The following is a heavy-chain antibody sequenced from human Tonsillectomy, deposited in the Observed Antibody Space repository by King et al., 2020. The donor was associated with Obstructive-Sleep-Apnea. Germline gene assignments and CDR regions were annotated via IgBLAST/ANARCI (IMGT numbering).Heavy chain of an antibody. Sequence: VQLQQWGPGLLKPSETLSLTCAVYGESFSGCYWTWIRQPPGKGLEWIGEINHSGSTIYSPSLKSRVTISVDTSKNQFSLNLSFVTAADTAVYYCARLRAGQGSNAFDYWGQGTLVTVSS. CDR3: ARLRAGQGSNAFDY. CDR1: GESFSGCY. V-gene: IGHV4-34*01. CDR2: INHSGST. J-gene: IGHJ4*02. D-gene: IGHD1-26*01.